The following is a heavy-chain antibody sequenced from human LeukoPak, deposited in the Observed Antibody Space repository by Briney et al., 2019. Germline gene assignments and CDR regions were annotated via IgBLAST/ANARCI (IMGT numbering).Heavy chain of an antibody. V-gene: IGHV1-18*01. Sequence: ASVKVSCKASGYTFTSDGISWVRQAPGQGLEWMGWISAYNGNTNYAQKLQGRVTMTTDTSTSTAYMELRSLRSDDTAVYYCARWHKQYGSGSYYKVWGQGTLVTVSS. CDR2: ISAYNGNT. CDR3: ARWHKQYGSGSYYKV. D-gene: IGHD3-10*01. J-gene: IGHJ4*02. CDR1: GYTFTSDG.